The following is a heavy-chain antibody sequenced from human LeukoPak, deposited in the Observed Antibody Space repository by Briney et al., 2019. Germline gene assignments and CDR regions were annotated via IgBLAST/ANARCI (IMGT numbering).Heavy chain of an antibody. D-gene: IGHD3-22*01. V-gene: IGHV3-30*02. CDR3: RRDVSDTVVVITHNFDF. Sequence: GGSLRLSCAASGFTFNSYGMHWVRRAPGKGLEWVAFIRHDGTNKYYADSVKGRFTISRDNSKNTLFLQMSSLRVEDTAVYYCRRDVSDTVVVITHNFDFWGQGTLVTVSS. CDR1: GFTFNSYG. CDR2: IRHDGTNK. J-gene: IGHJ4*02.